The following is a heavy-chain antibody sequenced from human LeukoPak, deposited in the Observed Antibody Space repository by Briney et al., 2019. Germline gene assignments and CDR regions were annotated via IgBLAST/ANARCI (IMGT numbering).Heavy chain of an antibody. Sequence: GGSLRLSCAASGFTFSTYAMNWVRQAQGKGLEWVSSITSSSIYVYYADSVRGRFTISRDNAKNSLYLQMNGLRAEDTAVYYCARDVVVWGQGTLVTVSS. CDR3: ARDVVV. CDR1: GFTFSTYA. CDR2: ITSSSIYV. D-gene: IGHD2-21*01. V-gene: IGHV3-21*01. J-gene: IGHJ4*02.